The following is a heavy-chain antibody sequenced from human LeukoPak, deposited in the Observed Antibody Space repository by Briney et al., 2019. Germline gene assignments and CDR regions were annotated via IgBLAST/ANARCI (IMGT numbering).Heavy chain of an antibody. CDR1: GFTFSSYA. J-gene: IGHJ4*02. CDR2: ISGSGAST. V-gene: IGHV3-23*01. Sequence: GGSLRLSCAASGFTFSSYAMSRVRQAPGKGLEWVSTISGSGASTYYADSVKGRFTISRDNSKNTLYLQMNSLRAEDTAVYYCAKQPGSVVDSSGSLSRHWGQGTLVTVSS. CDR3: AKQPGSVVDSSGSLSRH. D-gene: IGHD3-22*01.